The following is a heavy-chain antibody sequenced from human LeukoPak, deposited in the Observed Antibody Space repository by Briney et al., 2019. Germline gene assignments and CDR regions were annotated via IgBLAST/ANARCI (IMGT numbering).Heavy chain of an antibody. CDR2: IKEDGSET. CDR3: ARNNGMDV. Sequence: GGSLRLSCVVSGFTFSSYWMSWVRQAPGKGPEWVGNIKEDGSETYYLDSVKGRFTISKDNAKNSLYLQMNSLRAEDTALYHCARNNGMDVWGQGTTVIVSS. V-gene: IGHV3-7*03. CDR1: GFTFSSYW. J-gene: IGHJ6*02.